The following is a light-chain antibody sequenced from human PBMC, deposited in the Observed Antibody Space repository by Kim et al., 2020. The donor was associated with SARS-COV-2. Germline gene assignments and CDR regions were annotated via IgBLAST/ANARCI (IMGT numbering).Light chain of an antibody. Sequence: QRVILSCSGSNSNLGIHYLYWYQHLPGTAPKLLIYRNNERPSGVPDRFSASKSGTSASLAISGLRSEDEGDYYCAAWDDSLSGHVLFGGGTKVTVL. J-gene: IGLJ2*01. CDR2: RNN. V-gene: IGLV1-47*01. CDR3: AAWDDSLSGHVL. CDR1: NSNLGIHY.